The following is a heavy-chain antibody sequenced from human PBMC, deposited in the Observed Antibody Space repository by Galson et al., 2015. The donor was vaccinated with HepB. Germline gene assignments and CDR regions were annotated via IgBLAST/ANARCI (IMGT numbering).Heavy chain of an antibody. CDR1: GFTFSNYA. J-gene: IGHJ4*02. CDR2: ITNNGGSK. D-gene: IGHD1-7*01. V-gene: IGHV3-64D*06. Sequence: SLRLSCAASGFTFSNYAMHWVRQAPGKGLNYVSAITNNGGSKYYADSVKGRFTISRDNSKNTLYLQMSSLRAEDTAIYYCVKDHELRDWGQGTLVTVSS. CDR3: VKDHELRD.